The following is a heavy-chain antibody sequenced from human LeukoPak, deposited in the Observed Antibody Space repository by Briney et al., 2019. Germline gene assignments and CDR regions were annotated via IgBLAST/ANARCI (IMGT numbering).Heavy chain of an antibody. CDR1: GFTFSHYA. V-gene: IGHV3-23*01. D-gene: IGHD1-26*01. Sequence: GGSLRLSCAASGFTFSHYALSWVRQAPGNGLEWVSAISGSGTTTYYADSVKGRFTISRDSSKNTLYLQMNSLRAEDTAVYYCAKEGNYYGTDYWGQGTLVTVSS. J-gene: IGHJ4*02. CDR2: ISGSGTTT. CDR3: AKEGNYYGTDY.